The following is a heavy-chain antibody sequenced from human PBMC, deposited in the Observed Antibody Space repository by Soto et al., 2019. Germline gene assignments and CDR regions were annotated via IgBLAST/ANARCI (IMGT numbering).Heavy chain of an antibody. J-gene: IGHJ4*02. V-gene: IGHV1-18*01. D-gene: IGHD6-13*01. Sequence: EASVKVSCKASGYTFTSYGISWVRQAPGQGLEWMGWISAYNGNTNYAQKLQGRVTMTTDTSTSTAYMELRSLRSDDTAVYYCARDALYSSSWYGFDYWGQGTLVTVSS. CDR3: ARDALYSSSWYGFDY. CDR1: GYTFTSYG. CDR2: ISAYNGNT.